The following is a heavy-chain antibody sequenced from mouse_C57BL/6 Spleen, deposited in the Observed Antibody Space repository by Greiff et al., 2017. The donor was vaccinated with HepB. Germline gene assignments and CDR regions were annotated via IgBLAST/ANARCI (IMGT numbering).Heavy chain of an antibody. J-gene: IGHJ3*01. CDR3: ARGGHYGSSSSPFAY. D-gene: IGHD1-1*01. Sequence: QVQLKQPGAELVKPGASVKLSCKASGYTFTSYWMQWVKQRPGQGLEWIGEIDPSDSYTNYNQKFKGKATLTVDTSSSTAYMQLSSLTSEDSAVYYCARGGHYGSSSSPFAYWGQGTLVTVSA. CDR1: GYTFTSYW. V-gene: IGHV1-50*01. CDR2: IDPSDSYT.